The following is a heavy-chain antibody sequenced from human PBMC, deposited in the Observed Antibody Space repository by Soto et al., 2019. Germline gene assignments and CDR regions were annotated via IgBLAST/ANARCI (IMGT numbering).Heavy chain of an antibody. CDR2: ISYDGSNK. J-gene: IGHJ6*02. D-gene: IGHD1-26*01. Sequence: GGSLRLSCAASGFTFSSYAMHWVRQAPGKGLEWVAVISYDGSNKYYADSVKGRFTISRDNSKNTLYLQMNSLRAEDTAVYYCAREGEHGSCMDVWGQGTTVTVSS. CDR1: GFTFSSYA. V-gene: IGHV3-30-3*01. CDR3: AREGEHGSCMDV.